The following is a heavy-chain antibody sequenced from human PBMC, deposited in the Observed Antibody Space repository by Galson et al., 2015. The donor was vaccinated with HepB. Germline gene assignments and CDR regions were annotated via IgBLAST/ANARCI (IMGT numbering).Heavy chain of an antibody. D-gene: IGHD6-19*01. V-gene: IGHV3-30*18. Sequence: SLRLSCAASGFTFGNYGMHWVRQAPGKGLEWVAVISYDGSNKYYADSVKGRLTISRDNSKNTLYLQMNSLRAEDTALYYCAKDPYLYSALAGTMAGFDYWGQGTLVTVSS. CDR2: ISYDGSNK. J-gene: IGHJ4*02. CDR1: GFTFGNYG. CDR3: AKDPYLYSALAGTMAGFDY.